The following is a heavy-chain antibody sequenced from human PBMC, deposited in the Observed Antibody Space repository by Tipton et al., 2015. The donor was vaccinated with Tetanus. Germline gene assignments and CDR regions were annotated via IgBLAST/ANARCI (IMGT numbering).Heavy chain of an antibody. V-gene: IGHV4-61*01. CDR3: ARRNTHADAFDF. CDR1: GGSVSSGSYY. J-gene: IGHJ3*01. D-gene: IGHD4-11*01. CDR2: IYYSGST. Sequence: TLSLTCTVSGGSVSSGSYYWSWIRQPPGKGLEWIGYIYYSGSTNYNPSLKSRVTISVDTSKNQFSLKLSSVTAADTAVYYCARRNTHADAFDFWGQGTMVTVSS.